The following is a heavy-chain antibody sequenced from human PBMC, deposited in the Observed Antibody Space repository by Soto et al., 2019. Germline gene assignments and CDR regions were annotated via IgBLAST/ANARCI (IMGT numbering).Heavy chain of an antibody. CDR2: ISAYNGNT. V-gene: IGHV1-18*01. CDR1: GYTFTSYG. CDR3: ASGGVVAATPLHYFDY. Sequence: ASVKVSCKASGYTFTSYGISWVRQAPGQGLEWMGWISAYNGNTNYAQKLQGRVTMTTDTSTSTAYMELRSLGSDDTAVYYCASGGVVAATPLHYFDYWGQGTLVTVSS. J-gene: IGHJ4*02. D-gene: IGHD2-15*01.